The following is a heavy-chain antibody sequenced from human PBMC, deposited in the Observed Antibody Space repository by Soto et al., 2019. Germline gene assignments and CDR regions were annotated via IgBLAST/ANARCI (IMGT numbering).Heavy chain of an antibody. J-gene: IGHJ4*02. CDR2: IIPIFGTA. CDR1: GGTFSSYA. D-gene: IGHD3-22*01. Sequence: SVKVSCKASGGTFSSYAISWVRQAPGQGLEWMGGIIPIFGTANYAQKFQGRVTITADESTSTAYMELSSLRSEDTAVYYCARDRLFGRGYYYDSSGYYYGWGQGTLVTVSS. CDR3: ARDRLFGRGYYYDSSGYYYG. V-gene: IGHV1-69*13.